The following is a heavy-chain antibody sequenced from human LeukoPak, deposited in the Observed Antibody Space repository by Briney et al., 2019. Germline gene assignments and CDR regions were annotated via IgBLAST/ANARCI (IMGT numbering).Heavy chain of an antibody. CDR2: ISSSGSTI. J-gene: IGHJ4*02. D-gene: IGHD6-19*01. CDR1: GFTFSDYY. CDR3: AREKSIAVAGAFNFDY. V-gene: IGHV3-11*01. Sequence: GGSLRLSCAASGFTFSDYYMSWIRQAPGKGLEWVSCISSSGSTIYYAGSVKGRFTISRDNAKNSLYLQMNSLRAEDTAVYYCAREKSIAVAGAFNFDYWGQGTLVTVSS.